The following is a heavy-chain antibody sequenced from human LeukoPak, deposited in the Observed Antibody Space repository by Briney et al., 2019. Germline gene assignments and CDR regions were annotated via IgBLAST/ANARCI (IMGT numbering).Heavy chain of an antibody. CDR1: GGSISSGGYY. D-gene: IGHD5-18*01. CDR3: ARQMRAADTGNWFDP. J-gene: IGHJ5*02. Sequence: SQTLSLTCTVSGGSISSGGYYWSWIRQHPGKGLEWIGYIYYSGSTYYNPSLKSRVTISVDTSKNQFSLKLTSVTAADTAIYYCARQMRAADTGNWFDPWGQGTLVTVSS. CDR2: IYYSGST. V-gene: IGHV4-31*03.